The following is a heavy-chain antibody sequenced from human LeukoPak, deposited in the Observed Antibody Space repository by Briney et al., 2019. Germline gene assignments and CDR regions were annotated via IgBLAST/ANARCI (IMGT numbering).Heavy chain of an antibody. CDR2: ISSSSSYI. V-gene: IGHV3-21*01. CDR3: ARDSSGSFEFDY. J-gene: IGHJ4*02. CDR1: GFTFSSYS. Sequence: PGGSLRLSCAASGFTFSSYSMNWVRQAPGKWLEWVSSISSSSSYIYYADSVKGRFTISRDNAKNSLYLQMNSLRAEDTAVYYCARDSSGSFEFDYWGQGTLVTVSS. D-gene: IGHD1-26*01.